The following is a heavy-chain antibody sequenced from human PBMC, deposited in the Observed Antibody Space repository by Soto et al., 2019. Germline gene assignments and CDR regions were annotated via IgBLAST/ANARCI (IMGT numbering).Heavy chain of an antibody. CDR3: ARRGPANWFDP. J-gene: IGHJ5*02. Sequence: SETLSLTCTVSGGSISSYYWSWIRQPPGKGLEWIGYIYYSGSTNYNPSLKSRVTISVDTSKNQFSLKLSSVTAADTAVYYCARRGPANWFDPWGQGTLVTV. V-gene: IGHV4-59*01. CDR2: IYYSGST. CDR1: GGSISSYY. D-gene: IGHD3-16*01.